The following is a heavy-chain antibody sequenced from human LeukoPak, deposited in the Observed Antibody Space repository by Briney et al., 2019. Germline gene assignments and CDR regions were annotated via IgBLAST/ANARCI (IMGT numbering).Heavy chain of an antibody. Sequence: ASVKVSCKVSGYTRTELSMHWVRQAPGKGLEWMGGFDPEDGETIYAQKFQDRVTMTEDTSTDTAYMELSSLRSEDTAVYYCATCNPYYYGSRNLKELDYWGQGTLVTVSS. J-gene: IGHJ4*02. D-gene: IGHD3-10*01. CDR3: ATCNPYYYGSRNLKELDY. V-gene: IGHV1-24*01. CDR1: GYTRTELS. CDR2: FDPEDGET.